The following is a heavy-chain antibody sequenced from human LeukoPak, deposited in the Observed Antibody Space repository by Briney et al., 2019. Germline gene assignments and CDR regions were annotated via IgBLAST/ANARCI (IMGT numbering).Heavy chain of an antibody. CDR1: GVSLSSHG. Sequence: GGSLTLSCVVSGVSLSSHGMHWVRQAPGKRLEWLTFTWSDGRSEYYADSVKGRLYVSRDNSKNTVYLQIDRLRVEDTAVYYCARDRGNDYFDSWGQGTLVTVSS. CDR3: ARDRGNDYFDS. V-gene: IGHV3-33*01. CDR2: TWSDGRSE. J-gene: IGHJ4*02.